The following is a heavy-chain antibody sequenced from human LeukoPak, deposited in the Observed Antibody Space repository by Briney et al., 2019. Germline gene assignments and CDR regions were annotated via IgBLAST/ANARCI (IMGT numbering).Heavy chain of an antibody. J-gene: IGHJ5*02. D-gene: IGHD2-15*01. Sequence: GGSLRLSCAASGFTFSNYWMSWVRQAPGKGLEWVANIKQDGSEKYYVDSVKGRFTVSRDNAKNSLYPQMNSLRAEDTAVYYCAKDRRAATHKNWFDPWGQGTLVTVSS. CDR2: IKQDGSEK. V-gene: IGHV3-7*01. CDR1: GFTFSNYW. CDR3: AKDRRAATHKNWFDP.